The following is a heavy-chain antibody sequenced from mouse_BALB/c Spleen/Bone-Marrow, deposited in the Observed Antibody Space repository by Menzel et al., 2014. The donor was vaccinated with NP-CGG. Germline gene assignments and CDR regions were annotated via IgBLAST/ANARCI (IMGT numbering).Heavy chain of an antibody. CDR1: GFNIKDTY. Sequence: LQQSGAELVKPGASAKLSCTASGFNIKDTYMHWVKQRPEQGLAWIGRIDPANGNTKYDPKFQGKATITAGTSSNTSCLQLSSLTSEDTASYYCASYRYAWYFDVWGAGTTVTVSS. D-gene: IGHD2-14*01. V-gene: IGHV14-3*02. J-gene: IGHJ1*01. CDR3: ASYRYAWYFDV. CDR2: IDPANGNT.